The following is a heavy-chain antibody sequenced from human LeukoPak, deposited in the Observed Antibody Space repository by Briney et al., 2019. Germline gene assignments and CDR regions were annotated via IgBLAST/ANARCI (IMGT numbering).Heavy chain of an antibody. Sequence: ASVKVSCKASGYTFTDYYMHWVRQAPGQGLEWLGRINPYNGDTNYAQRFQGRVTMTRVTSITTAYMELSRLTYDDTAVYYCATGLFEEGNNWFDPWGQGTLVTVSS. CDR3: ATGLFEEGNNWFDP. CDR2: INPYNGDT. CDR1: GYTFTDYY. J-gene: IGHJ5*02. V-gene: IGHV1-2*06.